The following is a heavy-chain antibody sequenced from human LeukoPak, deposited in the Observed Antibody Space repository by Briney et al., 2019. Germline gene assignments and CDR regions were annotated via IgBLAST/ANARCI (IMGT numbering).Heavy chain of an antibody. V-gene: IGHV4-38-2*02. J-gene: IGHJ4*02. CDR3: ARDAVLVATTPFDY. CDR1: GYSISSGYY. CDR2: IYHSGST. Sequence: PSETLSLTCTVSGYSISSGYYWGWIRQPPGKGLEWIGSIYHSGSTYYNPSHKSRVTISVDTSKNQFSLKLSSVTAADTAVYYCARDAVLVATTPFDYWGQGTLVTVSS. D-gene: IGHD5-12*01.